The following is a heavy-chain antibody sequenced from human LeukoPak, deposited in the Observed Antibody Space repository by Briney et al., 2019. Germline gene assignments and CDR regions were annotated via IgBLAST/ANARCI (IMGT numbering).Heavy chain of an antibody. V-gene: IGHV1-2*02. J-gene: IGHJ4*02. Sequence: GASVKVSCEASGYTFTGYYMHWVRQAPGQGLEWMGWINPNSGGTNYAQKFQGRVTMTRDTSISTAYMELSRLRSDDTAVYYCARDMGDGYNPPFDYWGQGTLVTVSS. CDR3: ARDMGDGYNPPFDY. CDR2: INPNSGGT. D-gene: IGHD5-24*01. CDR1: GYTFTGYY.